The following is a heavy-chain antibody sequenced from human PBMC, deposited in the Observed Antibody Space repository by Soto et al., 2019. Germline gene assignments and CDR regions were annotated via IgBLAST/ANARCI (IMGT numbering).Heavy chain of an antibody. J-gene: IGHJ6*02. CDR2: INHSGST. D-gene: IGHD6-19*01. CDR1: GGSFSGYY. V-gene: IGHV4-34*01. Sequence: SETLSLTCAVYGGSFSGYYWSWIRQPPGKGLEWIGGINHSGSTNYNPSLKSRVTISVDTSKNQFSLKLSSVTAADTAVYYCKAVAGYGMDVWGQGTTVTVSS. CDR3: KAVAGYGMDV.